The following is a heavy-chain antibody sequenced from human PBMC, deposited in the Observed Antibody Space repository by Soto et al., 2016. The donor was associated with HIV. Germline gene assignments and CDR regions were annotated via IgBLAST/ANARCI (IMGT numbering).Heavy chain of an antibody. CDR1: RGSISSGGYY. Sequence: QVQLQESGPGLVKPSQTLSLTCTVSRGSISSGGYYWSWIRQHPGKGLEWIGYIRHSGSTYYNPSLESRATISVDTSKNQFSLRLSSVTAADTAVYYCARERGPYHDSSGYLEHWGQGTLVTVSS. V-gene: IGHV4-31*03. CDR3: ARERGPYHDSSGYLEH. D-gene: IGHD3-22*01. CDR2: IRHSGST. J-gene: IGHJ1*01.